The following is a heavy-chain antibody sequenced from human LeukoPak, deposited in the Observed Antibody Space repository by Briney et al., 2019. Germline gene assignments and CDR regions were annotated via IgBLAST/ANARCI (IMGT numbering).Heavy chain of an antibody. V-gene: IGHV1-8*01. J-gene: IGHJ4*02. D-gene: IGHD2-2*03. CDR3: ARMDIVVVPADY. CDR2: MNPNSGNT. CDR1: GYTFTSYD. Sequence: GASVKVSCKASGYTFTSYDINWVRQATGQGLEWMGWMNPNSGNTGYAQKFQGRVTMTRDTSISTAYMELSRLRSDDTAVYYCARMDIVVVPADYWGQGTLVTVSS.